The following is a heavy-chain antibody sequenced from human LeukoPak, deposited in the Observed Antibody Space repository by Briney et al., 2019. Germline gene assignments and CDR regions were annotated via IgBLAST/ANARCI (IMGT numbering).Heavy chain of an antibody. J-gene: IGHJ4*02. Sequence: GGSLRLSCAASGFKFDDYAMHWVRQAPGKGLEWVSGISWNSGSIGYADSVKGRFTISRDNAKNSLYLQMNNLRAEDTALYYCAKDKWVYYHGSRSWIDYWGQGTLVTVSS. CDR1: GFKFDDYA. D-gene: IGHD3-10*01. CDR2: ISWNSGSI. V-gene: IGHV3-9*01. CDR3: AKDKWVYYHGSRSWIDY.